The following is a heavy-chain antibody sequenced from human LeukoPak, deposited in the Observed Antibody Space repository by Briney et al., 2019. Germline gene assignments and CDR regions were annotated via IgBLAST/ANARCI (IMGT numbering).Heavy chain of an antibody. Sequence: GGSLRLSCAASGFTVSSNYMSWVRQAPGKGLEWVSVIYSGDSTYYADSVKGRFTISRDNSKNTLYLQMNSLRAEDTAVYYCARVWEYCMDVWGQGTTVTVSS. V-gene: IGHV3-53*01. CDR3: ARVWEYCMDV. J-gene: IGHJ6*02. D-gene: IGHD3-3*01. CDR1: GFTVSSNY. CDR2: IYSGDST.